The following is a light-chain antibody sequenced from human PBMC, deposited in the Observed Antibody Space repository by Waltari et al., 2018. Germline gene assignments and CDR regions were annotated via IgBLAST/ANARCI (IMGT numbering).Light chain of an antibody. CDR3: QSYDDNIVI. Sequence: NFMLTQPHPVSESPGKTVTISCTRSSGGIASNSVPWYQQRPGRSPTTVIYEDFQRPSGVPNRFSGSIDSSSKSASLTISGLRTEDEADYYCQSYDDNIVIFGGGTKLTVL. J-gene: IGLJ2*01. CDR1: SGGIASNS. V-gene: IGLV6-57*01. CDR2: EDF.